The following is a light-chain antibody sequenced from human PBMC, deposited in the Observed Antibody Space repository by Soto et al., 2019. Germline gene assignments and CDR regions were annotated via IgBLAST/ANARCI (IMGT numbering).Light chain of an antibody. CDR1: QSVSSN. CDR2: EAS. Sequence: EIVMTQSPATLSVSPGERATLSCRASQSVSSNLAWYQQKPGQAPRLLIYEASTRAADIPVRFSGTGYGRQFTLTMSSLQSEDFAVYYCHQYNDGPGGTFGQGTRVGVK. J-gene: IGKJ1*01. V-gene: IGKV3-15*01. CDR3: HQYNDGPGGT.